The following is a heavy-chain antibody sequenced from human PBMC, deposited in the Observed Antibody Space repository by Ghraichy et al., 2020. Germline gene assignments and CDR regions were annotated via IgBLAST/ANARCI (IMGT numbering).Heavy chain of an antibody. CDR1: GFTFSSYD. V-gene: IGHV3-23*01. CDR2: ISFSGGTT. D-gene: IGHD3-10*01. J-gene: IGHJ2*01. Sequence: GESLNISCAASGFTFSSYDMSWVRQAPRKGLEWVSAISFSGGTTHYAESVKGRFSISRDKSKNTLYLQMNSLRAEDTAVYYCVKDTGKHWYFDLWGRGTLVTVSS. CDR3: VKDTGKHWYFDL.